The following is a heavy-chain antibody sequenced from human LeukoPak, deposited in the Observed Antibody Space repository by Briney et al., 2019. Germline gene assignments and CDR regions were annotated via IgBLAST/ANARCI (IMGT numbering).Heavy chain of an antibody. Sequence: GSLRLSCAASGFTFSDYYMSWIRQPPGKGLKWIGSIYYSGSTYYNPSLKSRVTISVDTSKNQFSLKLSSVTAADTAVYYCTRGSIAYYYMDVWGKGTTVTISS. CDR3: TRGSIAYYYMDV. CDR1: GFTFSDYY. CDR2: IYYSGST. J-gene: IGHJ6*03. D-gene: IGHD3-22*01. V-gene: IGHV4-38-2*01.